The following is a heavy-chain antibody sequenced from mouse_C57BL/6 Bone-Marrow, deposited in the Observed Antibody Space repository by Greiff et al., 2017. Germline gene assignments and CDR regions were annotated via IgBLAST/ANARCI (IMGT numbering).Heavy chain of an antibody. CDR2: ISSGSSTI. CDR3: ANAYGNYSWFAY. Sequence: EVQGVESGGGLVKPGGSLKLSCAASGFTFSDYGMHWVRQAPEKGLEWVAYISSGSSTIYYADTVKGRFTISRDTTKNTLFLQLTSLRSEDSAVYYCANAYGNYSWFAYWGQGTLVTVSA. J-gene: IGHJ3*01. D-gene: IGHD2-1*01. CDR1: GFTFSDYG. V-gene: IGHV5-17*01.